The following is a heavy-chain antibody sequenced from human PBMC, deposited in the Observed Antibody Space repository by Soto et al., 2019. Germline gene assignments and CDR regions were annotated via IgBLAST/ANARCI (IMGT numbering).Heavy chain of an antibody. Sequence: WASVIVSCKASGYTFTGYYMHWVRQMPGKGLEWMGIIYPGDSDTRYSPSFQGQVTISADKSISTAYLQWSSLKASDTAMYYCARQPSIAAAGTSGYYYYGMDVWGQGTTVTVSS. CDR1: GYTFTGYY. CDR2: IYPGDSDT. CDR3: ARQPSIAAAGTSGYYYYGMDV. J-gene: IGHJ6*02. D-gene: IGHD6-13*01. V-gene: IGHV5-51*01.